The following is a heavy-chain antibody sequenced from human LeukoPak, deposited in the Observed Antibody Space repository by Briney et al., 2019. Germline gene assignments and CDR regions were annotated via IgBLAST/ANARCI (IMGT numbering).Heavy chain of an antibody. CDR1: GYTFTTYD. CDR2: MNPNSGNT. D-gene: IGHD2-21*01. J-gene: IGHJ4*02. V-gene: IGHV1-8*01. Sequence: GASVKVSCKASGYTFTTYDINWVRRATGQGLEWMAWMNPNSGNTGYAQKFQGRVTMTRNTSISTAYMELSSLRSEDTAVYYCARVAGNCGGDCYRLVYWGQGTLVTVAP. CDR3: ARVAGNCGGDCYRLVY.